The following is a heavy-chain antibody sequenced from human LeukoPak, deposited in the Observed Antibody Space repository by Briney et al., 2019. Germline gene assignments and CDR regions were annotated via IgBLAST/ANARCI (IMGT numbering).Heavy chain of an antibody. J-gene: IGHJ4*02. CDR2: ISGSGGST. CDR1: GFTFSSYA. Sequence: GGSLRLSCAASGFTFSSYAMSWVRQAPGKGLEWVSAISGSGGSTYYADSVKGRFAISRDNSKSTLYLQMNSLRAEDTAVYYCAKDRGVVVTPDYWGQGTLVTVSS. V-gene: IGHV3-23*01. D-gene: IGHD2-21*02. CDR3: AKDRGVVVTPDY.